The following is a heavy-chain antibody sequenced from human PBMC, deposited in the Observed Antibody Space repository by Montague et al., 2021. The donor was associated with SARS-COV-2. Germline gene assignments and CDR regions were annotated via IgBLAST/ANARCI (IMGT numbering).Heavy chain of an antibody. CDR1: GGSINAYY. CDR2: LYYSGVT. J-gene: IGHJ4*02. CDR3: ARHKAGEIGYSYGYKGRGYYFDY. Sequence: SETRSLTCTVAGGSINAYYWTWIRQPPGKGLDWIGFLYYSGVTNYNPSLKSRVTMSLDTSKNQFSLKLSSVTAADTAVYYCARHKAGEIGYSYGYKGRGYYFDYWGQGTLVTVSS. V-gene: IGHV4-59*08. D-gene: IGHD5-18*01.